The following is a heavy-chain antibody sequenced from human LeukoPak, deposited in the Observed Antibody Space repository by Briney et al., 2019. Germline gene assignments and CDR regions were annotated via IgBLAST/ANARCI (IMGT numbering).Heavy chain of an antibody. D-gene: IGHD6-6*01. CDR2: IYYSGST. CDR1: GGSISSYY. CDR3: ARHGIAAPGLDP. J-gene: IGHJ5*02. V-gene: IGHV4-59*08. Sequence: SETLSLTCTVSGGSISSYYWSWIRQPPGKGLEWIGYIYYSGSTNYNPSLKSRVTISVDTSKNQFSLKLSSVTAADTAVYYCARHGIAAPGLDPWGQGTLVTVSS.